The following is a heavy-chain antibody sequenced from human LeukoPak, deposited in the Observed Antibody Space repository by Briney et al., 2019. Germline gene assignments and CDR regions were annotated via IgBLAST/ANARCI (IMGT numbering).Heavy chain of an antibody. CDR1: GFTFGDYA. Sequence: PGRSLRLSCTASGFTFGDYAMSWVRQAPGKGLEWVGFIRSKAYGGTTEYAASVKGRFTISRDDSKSIAYLQMNSLKTEDTAVYCCTRDPSYDPYSSGWYKNYYYYGMDVWGQGTTVTVSS. CDR2: IRSKAYGGTT. J-gene: IGHJ6*02. V-gene: IGHV3-49*04. CDR3: TRDPSYDPYSSGWYKNYYYYGMDV. D-gene: IGHD6-19*01.